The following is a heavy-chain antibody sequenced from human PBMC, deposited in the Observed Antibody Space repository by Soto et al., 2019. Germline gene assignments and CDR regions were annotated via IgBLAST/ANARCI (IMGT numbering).Heavy chain of an antibody. J-gene: IGHJ4*02. V-gene: IGHV4-59*01. CDR1: GGSISGSY. CDR2: VYYTGST. Sequence: PETLSLTCSASGGSISGSYWSWIRQSPGKGLEWLGYVYYTGSTNYSPSLRSRVSISVDTSKNEFSLRLSSVTAADTAVYFCARSVAVPGAHIDYWGQGTQVTVSS. D-gene: IGHD6-19*01. CDR3: ARSVAVPGAHIDY.